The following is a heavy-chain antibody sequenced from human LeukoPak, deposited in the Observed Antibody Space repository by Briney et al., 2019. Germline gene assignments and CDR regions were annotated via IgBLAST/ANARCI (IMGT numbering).Heavy chain of an antibody. J-gene: IGHJ4*02. CDR2: INDNGGQR. CDR3: AKTQWKVGATDYFDY. V-gene: IGHV3-23*01. D-gene: IGHD1-26*01. Sequence: GGSLRLSCAASGFAFNNYAMTWVRRAPGKGLEWVSNINDNGGQRHYADSVKGRFTISRDNSKNTLSLQMDSLRAEDTAVYYCAKTQWKVGATDYFDYWGQGILVTVSS. CDR1: GFAFNNYA.